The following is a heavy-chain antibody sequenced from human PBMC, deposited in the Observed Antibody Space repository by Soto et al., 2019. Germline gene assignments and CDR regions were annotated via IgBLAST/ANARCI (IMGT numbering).Heavy chain of an antibody. CDR2: ISHSGGTS. CDR3: AKAAALTGPYYFDY. D-gene: IGHD3-9*01. J-gene: IGHJ4*02. CDR1: GFTFSNYA. V-gene: IGHV3-23*01. Sequence: GGSLRLSCAASGFTFSNYAMSWVRQAPGEGLEWVSAISHSGGTSYYADSMKGRFTISRDNSKNTLYLQLNSLRAADTATYYCAKAAALTGPYYFDYWGQGALVTVSS.